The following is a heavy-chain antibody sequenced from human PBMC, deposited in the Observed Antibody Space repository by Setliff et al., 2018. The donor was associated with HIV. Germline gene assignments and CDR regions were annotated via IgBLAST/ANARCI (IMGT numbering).Heavy chain of an antibody. Sequence: SETLSLTCAVYGGSFSGYYWSWIRQPPGKGLEWIGEINHSGSTNYNPSLKSRVTISVDTSKNQFSLKLSSVPAADTAVFYCARLTTTYYYDSSAYYHPVWGQGTLVTVSS. CDR3: ARLTTTYYYDSSAYYHPV. CDR2: INHSGST. CDR1: GGSFSGYY. V-gene: IGHV4-34*01. D-gene: IGHD3-22*01. J-gene: IGHJ4*02.